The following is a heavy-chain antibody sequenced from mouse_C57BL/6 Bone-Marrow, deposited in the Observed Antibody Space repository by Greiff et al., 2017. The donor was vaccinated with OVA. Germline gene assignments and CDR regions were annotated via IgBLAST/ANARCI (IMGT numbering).Heavy chain of an antibody. CDR2: IDPSDSYT. CDR1: GYTFTSYW. J-gene: IGHJ2*01. CDR3: ARLITTVVADY. V-gene: IGHV1-69*01. D-gene: IGHD1-1*01. Sequence: QVQLQQPGAELVMPGASVKLSCKASGYTFTSYWMHWVKQRPGQGLELIGEIDPSDSYTNYNQKFKGKSTLTVDKSSSTAYMQLSSLTSEDSAVYYCARLITTVVADYWGQGTTLTVSS.